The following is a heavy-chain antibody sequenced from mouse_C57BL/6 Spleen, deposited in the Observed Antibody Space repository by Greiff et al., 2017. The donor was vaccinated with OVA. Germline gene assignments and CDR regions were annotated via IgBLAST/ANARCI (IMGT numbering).Heavy chain of an antibody. V-gene: IGHV14-4*01. CDR1: GFNIKDDY. CDR3: TTPPRGY. Sequence: EVNVVESGAELVRPGASVKLSCTASGFNIKDDYMHWVKQRPEQGLEWIGWIDPENGDTEYASKFQGKATITADTSSNTAYLQLSSLTSEDTAVYYCTTPPRGYWGQGTTLTVSS. CDR2: IDPENGDT. J-gene: IGHJ2*01.